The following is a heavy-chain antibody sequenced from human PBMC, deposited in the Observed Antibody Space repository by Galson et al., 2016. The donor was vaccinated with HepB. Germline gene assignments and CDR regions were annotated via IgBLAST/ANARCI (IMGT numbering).Heavy chain of an antibody. J-gene: IGHJ6*02. Sequence: SLRLSCAASGFTFSNYAMHWVRQAPGKGLEWVEVISYDGSNKYYADSVKGRFTISRDNSKNTQYLQMNSLRAEDAAVYYCARDLLESSGYYYYYYGMDVWGQGTTVTVS. CDR1: GFTFSNYA. V-gene: IGHV3-30*04. CDR3: ARDLLESSGYYYYYYGMDV. D-gene: IGHD6-19*01. CDR2: ISYDGSNK.